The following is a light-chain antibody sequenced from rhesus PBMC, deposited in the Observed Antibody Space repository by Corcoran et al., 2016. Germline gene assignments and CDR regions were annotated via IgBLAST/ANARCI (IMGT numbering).Light chain of an antibody. CDR1: ENVNNY. CDR3: QHGYGTPYT. J-gene: IGKJ2*01. Sequence: DIQMTQSPSSLSASVGDRVSITCRASENVNNYLNWYHQKPGKAPKHLIYKASILQSGVPSRFRGSGSGTYYTVTISSLQPEDSSTYYCQHGYGTPYTFGQGTKVEIK. CDR2: KAS. V-gene: IGKV1-74*01.